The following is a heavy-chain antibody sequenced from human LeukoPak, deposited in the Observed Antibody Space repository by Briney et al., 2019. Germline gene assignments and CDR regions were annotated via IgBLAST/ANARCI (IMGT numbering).Heavy chain of an antibody. CDR1: GATFSSYG. J-gene: IGHJ6*03. CDR2: FIPIFGTA. V-gene: IGHV1-69*05. Sequence: SVKVCCKASGATFSSYGINWVRQAPGQGLELVGGFIPIFGTANYAQKFQGRVTLTTDTSTTTAYMELRSLTSDDTAVYNCARWVDYYDDTSPPYYFYYMDVWGKGTTVTVSS. D-gene: IGHD3-22*01. CDR3: ARWVDYYDDTSPPYYFYYMDV.